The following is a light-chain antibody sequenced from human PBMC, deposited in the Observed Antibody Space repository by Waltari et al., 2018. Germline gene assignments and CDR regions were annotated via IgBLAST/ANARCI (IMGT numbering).Light chain of an antibody. CDR1: QGVFDIPSNKNY. CDR2: WAS. V-gene: IGKV4-1*01. Sequence: DIVMTQSPDSLTVSLGERATSNCKSSQGVFDIPSNKNYLAWYQQKPGQPPNLLFSWASARESGVPDRFSGSGSGADFTLTISSLRAEDVAVYYCQQYFRTPFTFGQGTRLDIK. J-gene: IGKJ2*01. CDR3: QQYFRTPFT.